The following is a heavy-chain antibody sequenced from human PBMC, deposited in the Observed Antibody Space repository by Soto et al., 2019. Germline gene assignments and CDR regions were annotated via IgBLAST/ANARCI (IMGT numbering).Heavy chain of an antibody. J-gene: IGHJ6*02. Sequence: ETLSLTCSASGLSFRCSSWSWIRKPAGKALELIGEINHSGSTNYNPSLKSRVTISVDTSKNQFSLKLSSVTAADTAVYYCARDEKTEMTTTYYYYYGMDVWGQGTTVNVSS. CDR3: ARDEKTEMTTTYYYYYGMDV. CDR1: GLSFRCSS. CDR2: INHSGST. V-gene: IGHV4-34*01. D-gene: IGHD4-4*01.